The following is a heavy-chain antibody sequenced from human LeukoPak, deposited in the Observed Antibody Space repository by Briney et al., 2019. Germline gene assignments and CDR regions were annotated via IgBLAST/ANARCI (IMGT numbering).Heavy chain of an antibody. Sequence: GGSLRLSCAASGFTFSSYSMTWVRQAPGKGLEWVSSISSSSSYIYYADSVKGRFTISRDNAKNSLYLQMNSLRAEDTAVYYCARPYQLLFFDYWGQGTLVTVSS. CDR2: ISSSSSYI. V-gene: IGHV3-21*01. CDR1: GFTFSSYS. CDR3: ARPYQLLFFDY. J-gene: IGHJ4*02. D-gene: IGHD2-2*01.